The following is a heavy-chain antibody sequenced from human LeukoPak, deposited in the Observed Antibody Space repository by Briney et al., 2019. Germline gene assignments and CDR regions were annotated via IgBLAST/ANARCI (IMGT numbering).Heavy chain of an antibody. CDR1: GFTFSSYG. D-gene: IGHD5-24*01. Sequence: GGSLRLSRAASGFTFSSYGIHWVRQAPGKGLAWVAVIWYDGSNKYYADSVKGRFTISRDNSKNTLYLQMNSLRAEDTAVYYCAREVEMATISYFDCWGQGTLVTVSS. CDR2: IWYDGSNK. J-gene: IGHJ4*02. CDR3: AREVEMATISYFDC. V-gene: IGHV3-33*01.